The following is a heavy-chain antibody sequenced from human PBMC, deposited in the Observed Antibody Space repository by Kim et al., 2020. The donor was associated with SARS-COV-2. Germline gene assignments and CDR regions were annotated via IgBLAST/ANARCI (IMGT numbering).Heavy chain of an antibody. CDR1: GFAFSKYA. V-gene: IGHV3-23*01. D-gene: IGHD3-10*01. Sequence: GGSLRLSCSASGFAFSKYAMPWVRQAPGKGLEWVAGISGSGDTESYADSVKGRFTISRDNSRDTLYLQINSLRVEDAAIYFCAKDVSSWFAGIVYWFH. CDR2: ISGSGDTE. CDR3: AKDVSSWFAGIVYWFH. J-gene: IGHJ5*02.